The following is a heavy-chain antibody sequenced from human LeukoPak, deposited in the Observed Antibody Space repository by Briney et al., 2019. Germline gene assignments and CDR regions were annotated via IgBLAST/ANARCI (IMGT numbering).Heavy chain of an antibody. CDR2: INHSGST. V-gene: IGHV4-34*01. Sequence: SETLSLTCAVYGGSFCGYYWSWIRQPPGKGLEWIGEINHSGSTNYNPSLKSRVAISVDTSKNQFSLKLSSVTAADTAVYYCARVPLPIYYYGMDVWGQGTTVTVSS. CDR1: GGSFCGYY. CDR3: ARVPLPIYYYGMDV. J-gene: IGHJ6*02. D-gene: IGHD2-21*02.